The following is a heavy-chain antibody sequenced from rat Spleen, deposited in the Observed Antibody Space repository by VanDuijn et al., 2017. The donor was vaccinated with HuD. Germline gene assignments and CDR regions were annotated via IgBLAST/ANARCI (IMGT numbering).Heavy chain of an antibody. CDR2: ISYSGST. CDR1: GYSITSNY. CDR3: ARTILTTVATGVMDA. J-gene: IGHJ4*01. V-gene: IGHV3-1*01. D-gene: IGHD1-3*01. Sequence: EVQLQESGPALVKPSQSLSLTCSVTGYSITSNYWGWIRKFPGNKMEWIGHISYSGSTSYNPSLKSRISITRDTSKNQFFLQLNSVTTEDTATYYCARTILTTVATGVMDAWGQGASVTVSS.